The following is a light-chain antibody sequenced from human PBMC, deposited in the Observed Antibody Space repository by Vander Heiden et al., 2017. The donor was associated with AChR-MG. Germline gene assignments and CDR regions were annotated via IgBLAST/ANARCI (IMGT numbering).Light chain of an antibody. CDR1: NIGSNS. V-gene: IGLV3-21*04. CDR3: QVWDGYTDHWV. CDR2: YDT. J-gene: IGLJ3*02. Sequence: SYVLTQPPSVSVAPGKTATFTCGGDNIGSNSVHWYQQKPGQAPVLVIYYDTDRPSGIPERFSGSNSENTATLTISSVEAGDEADYYCQVWDGYTDHWVFGGGTKLTVL.